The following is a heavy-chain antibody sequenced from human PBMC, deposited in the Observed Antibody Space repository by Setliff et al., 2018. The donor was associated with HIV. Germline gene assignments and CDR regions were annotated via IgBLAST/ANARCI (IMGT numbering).Heavy chain of an antibody. D-gene: IGHD3-3*01. CDR3: ARDRVRITIFGANDASDI. J-gene: IGHJ3*02. Sequence: ASVKVSCKASGYTFTDYYLHWVRQAPGQGLEWMGWINPSGGSSTYAQKFQGRVAMTRDTSTSTVYMELSSLRSEDTAVYYCARDRVRITIFGANDASDIWGRGTMVTVSS. CDR2: INPSGGSS. V-gene: IGHV1-46*01. CDR1: GYTFTDYY.